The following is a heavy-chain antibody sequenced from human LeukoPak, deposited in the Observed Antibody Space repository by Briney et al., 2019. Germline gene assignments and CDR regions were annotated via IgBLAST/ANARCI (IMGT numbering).Heavy chain of an antibody. D-gene: IGHD3-22*01. V-gene: IGHV1-2*02. CDR3: ARFSKYHDGTFHYLDY. CDR1: GYTFTGYY. J-gene: IGHJ4*02. Sequence: GASVKVSCKTSGYTFTGYYMHWVRQAPGQGLEWMGWINPNSGGTNYAQKFQGRVTMTRDTSISTAYMELSRLRSDDTAVYYCARFSKYHDGTFHYLDYWGQGTLVSVSS. CDR2: INPNSGGT.